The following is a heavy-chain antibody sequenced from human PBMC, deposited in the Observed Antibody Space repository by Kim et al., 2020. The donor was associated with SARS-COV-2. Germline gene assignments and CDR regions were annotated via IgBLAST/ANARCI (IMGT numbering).Heavy chain of an antibody. CDR3: AKGYDFWSELYTTPIDY. CDR2: ISGSGGST. CDR1: GFTFSSYA. Sequence: GGSLRLSCAASGFTFSSYAMSWVRQAPGKGLEWVSAISGSGGSTYYADSVKGRFTISRDNSKNTLYLQMNSLRAEDTAVYYCAKGYDFWSELYTTPIDYWGQGTLVTVSS. J-gene: IGHJ4*02. V-gene: IGHV3-23*01. D-gene: IGHD3-3*01.